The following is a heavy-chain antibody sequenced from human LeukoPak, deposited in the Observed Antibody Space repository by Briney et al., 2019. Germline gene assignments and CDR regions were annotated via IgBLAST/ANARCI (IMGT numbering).Heavy chain of an antibody. D-gene: IGHD6-13*01. V-gene: IGHV3-23*01. J-gene: IGHJ4*02. CDR1: GVTLSTYA. CDR3: AKTRPLDSSSWSHGDY. CDR2: ISSSGSGDNT. Sequence: GGSLRLSCAASGVTLSTYAMSWARQAPGKGLEWVSGISSSGSGDNTYYADSVKGRFTISRDSSKNTLFLQMNSLRAEDTAVYYCAKTRPLDSSSWSHGDYWGQGTLVTVSS.